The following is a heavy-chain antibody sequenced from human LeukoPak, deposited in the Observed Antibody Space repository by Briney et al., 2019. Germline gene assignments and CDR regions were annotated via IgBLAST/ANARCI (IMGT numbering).Heavy chain of an antibody. Sequence: PRGSLRLSCAASGFTFSSYGMHWVRQAPGKGLEWVAVIWYDGSNKYYADSVKGRFTISRDNSKNTLYLQMNSLRAEDTAVYYCARMGAVVVPAAPSDYYFDYWGQGTLVTVSS. CDR2: IWYDGSNK. D-gene: IGHD2-2*01. CDR3: ARMGAVVVPAAPSDYYFDY. V-gene: IGHV3-33*01. J-gene: IGHJ4*02. CDR1: GFTFSSYG.